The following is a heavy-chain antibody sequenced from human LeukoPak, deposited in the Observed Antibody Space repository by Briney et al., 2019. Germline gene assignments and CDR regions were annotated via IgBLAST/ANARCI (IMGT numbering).Heavy chain of an antibody. CDR1: GFTFSSYT. J-gene: IGHJ4*02. V-gene: IGHV3-30*03. CDR2: ISYDGRDK. Sequence: GGSLRLSCAASGFTFSSYTMDWVRQAPGKGLEWVAFISYDGRDKYTDSVKGRFTISRDNSKNTLYLEVNSLRAEDTAVYYCARDGEMASVRGYLDYWGQGTLVTVSS. D-gene: IGHD5-24*01. CDR3: ARDGEMASVRGYLDY.